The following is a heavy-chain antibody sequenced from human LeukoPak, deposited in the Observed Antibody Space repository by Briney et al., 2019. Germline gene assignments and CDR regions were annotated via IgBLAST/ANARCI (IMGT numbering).Heavy chain of an antibody. D-gene: IGHD5-24*01. Sequence: GGSLRLSCAASGFTFSSYSMNWVRQAPGKGLEWVSSITSGSYIYYADSVKGRFTVSRDNAKNSLSLQMNSLRAEDTAVYYCARGEMATPDYWGQETLVTVSS. CDR1: GFTFSSYS. CDR2: ITSGSYI. V-gene: IGHV3-21*01. CDR3: ARGEMATPDY. J-gene: IGHJ4*02.